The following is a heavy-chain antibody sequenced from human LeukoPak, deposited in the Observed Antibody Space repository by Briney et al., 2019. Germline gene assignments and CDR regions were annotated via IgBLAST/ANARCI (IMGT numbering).Heavy chain of an antibody. CDR3: ARDYRSWFDP. D-gene: IGHD3-16*02. CDR1: GGSFSGYY. V-gene: IGHV4-34*01. Sequence: SETLSLTCAVYGGSFSGYYWSWIRQPPGKGLEWIGEINHSGSTNYNPSLKSRVTISVDTSKNQFSLKLSSVTAADTAVYYCARDYRSWFDPWGQGTLVTVSS. J-gene: IGHJ5*02. CDR2: INHSGST.